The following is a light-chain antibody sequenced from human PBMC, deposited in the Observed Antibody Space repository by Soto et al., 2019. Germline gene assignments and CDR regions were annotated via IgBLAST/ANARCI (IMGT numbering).Light chain of an antibody. Sequence: QLVLTQSPSASASLGASVKLTCTLSSGHSSYAIAWHQQQPEKGPRYLMKLNSDGSHSKGDGIPDRFSGSSSGAERYLTISSLQSADEADYYCQTWGTGTVVFGGGTQLTVL. CDR1: SGHSSYA. J-gene: IGLJ2*01. V-gene: IGLV4-69*01. CDR2: LNSDGSH. CDR3: QTWGTGTVV.